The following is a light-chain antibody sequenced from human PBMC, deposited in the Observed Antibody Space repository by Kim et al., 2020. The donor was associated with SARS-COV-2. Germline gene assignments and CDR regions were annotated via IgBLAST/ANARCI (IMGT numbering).Light chain of an antibody. CDR1: QDISNY. V-gene: IGKV1-33*01. CDR3: QQYDNLPPLT. CDR2: DAS. J-gene: IGKJ4*01. Sequence: SVGDRVTITCQASQDISNYLNWYQQKPGKAPKLLIYDASNLETGVPSRFSGSGSGTDFTFTISILQPEDIATYYCQQYDNLPPLTFGGGTKVDIK.